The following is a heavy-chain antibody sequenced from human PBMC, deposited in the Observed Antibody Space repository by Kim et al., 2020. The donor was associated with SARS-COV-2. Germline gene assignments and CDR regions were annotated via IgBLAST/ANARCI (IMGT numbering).Heavy chain of an antibody. Sequence: GGSLRLSCVASGFTFSSYAMHWVRQAPGKGLEYVSAISKDGGTTYYANSVKGRFTISRDNSKNTLYLQMGSLRAEDMAVYYCARSKGGDYWGQGTLVTVSS. CDR2: ISKDGGTT. D-gene: IGHD3-16*01. CDR1: GFTFSSYA. J-gene: IGHJ4*02. V-gene: IGHV3-64*01. CDR3: ARSKGGDY.